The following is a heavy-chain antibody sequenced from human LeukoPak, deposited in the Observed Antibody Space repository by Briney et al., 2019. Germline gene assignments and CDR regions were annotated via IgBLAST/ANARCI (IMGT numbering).Heavy chain of an antibody. V-gene: IGHV4-34*01. CDR1: GGSFSGYY. CDR3: ARGEYSDYVWGSYRYPDY. J-gene: IGHJ4*02. D-gene: IGHD3-16*02. CDR2: INHSGST. Sequence: SETLSLTCAVYGGSFSGYYWSWIRQPPGKGLEWIGEINHSGSTNYNPFLKSRVTISVDTSKNQFSLKLSSVTAADTAVYYCARGEYSDYVWGSYRYPDYWGQGTLVTVSS.